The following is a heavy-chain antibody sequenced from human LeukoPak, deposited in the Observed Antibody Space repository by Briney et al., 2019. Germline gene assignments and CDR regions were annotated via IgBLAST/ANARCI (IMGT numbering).Heavy chain of an antibody. CDR2: INHSGST. Sequence: PSETLSLTCAVYGGSFSGYYWSWIRQPPGKGLEWIGEINHSGSTNYNPSLKSRVTVSVDTSKNQFSLKLRSMTAADAAMYFCARTYSSGQGAYYWGQGTLVTVSS. CDR1: GGSFSGYY. J-gene: IGHJ4*02. V-gene: IGHV4-34*01. D-gene: IGHD6-19*01. CDR3: ARTYSSGQGAYY.